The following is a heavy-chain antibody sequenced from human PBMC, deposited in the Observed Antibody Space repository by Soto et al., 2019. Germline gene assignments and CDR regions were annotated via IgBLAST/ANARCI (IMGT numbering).Heavy chain of an antibody. CDR2: MSGSGAST. CDR3: AKVGSGWYYFDY. D-gene: IGHD6-19*01. CDR1: GFTFSNYP. Sequence: GGSLRLSCAASGFTFSNYPMSWVRQAPGKGLEWVSGMSGSGASTYYADSVKGRFTISRDNSKNTLYLQMNSLRGEDTAIYYCAKVGSGWYYFDYWGKGTLVTVSS. V-gene: IGHV3-23*01. J-gene: IGHJ4*02.